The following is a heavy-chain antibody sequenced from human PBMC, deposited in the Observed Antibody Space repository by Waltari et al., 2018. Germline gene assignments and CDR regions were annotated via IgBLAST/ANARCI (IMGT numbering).Heavy chain of an antibody. D-gene: IGHD3-3*01. CDR3: ARGLGYDFWSGYYIYYYGMDV. Sequence: QVQLQQWGAGLLKPSETLSLTCAVYGGSFSGYYWSWIRQPPGKGLDWIGEINHSGSTNYNPSLKSRVTISVDTSKNQFSLKLSSVTAADTAVYYCARGLGYDFWSGYYIYYYGMDVWGQGTTVTVSS. CDR1: GGSFSGYY. J-gene: IGHJ6*02. CDR2: INHSGST. V-gene: IGHV4-34*01.